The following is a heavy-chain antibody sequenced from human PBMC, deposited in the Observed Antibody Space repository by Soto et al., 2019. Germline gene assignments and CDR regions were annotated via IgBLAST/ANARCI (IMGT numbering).Heavy chain of an antibody. CDR1: GFTFSDYY. D-gene: IGHD3-16*02. CDR2: ISSSGSTI. J-gene: IGHJ4*02. CDR3: ASYMITFGGVIVRMGPFDY. V-gene: IGHV3-11*01. Sequence: GGSLRLSCAASGFTFSDYYMSWIRQAPGKGLEWVSYISSSGSTIYYADSVKGRFTISRDNAKNSLYLQMNSLRAEDTAVYYCASYMITFGGVIVRMGPFDYWGQGTLVTVSS.